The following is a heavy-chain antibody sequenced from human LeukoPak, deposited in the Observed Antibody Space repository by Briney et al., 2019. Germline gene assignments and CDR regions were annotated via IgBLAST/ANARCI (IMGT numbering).Heavy chain of an antibody. CDR2: ISSSSSYI. V-gene: IGHV3-21*01. CDR3: AKLSSTSL. CDR1: GFTFSSNV. D-gene: IGHD2-2*01. Sequence: GGSLRLSCAASGFTFSSNVMNWVRQAPRKGLEWVSSISSSSSYIYYADSVKGRFTISRDNDKNSLYLQMNSLRAEDTAVYYCAKLSSTSLWGQGTLVTVSS. J-gene: IGHJ4*02.